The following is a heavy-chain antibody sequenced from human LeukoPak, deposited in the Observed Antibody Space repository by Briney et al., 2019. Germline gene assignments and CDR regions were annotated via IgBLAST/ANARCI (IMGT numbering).Heavy chain of an antibody. CDR3: AREFGEYGDFYYYYYMDV. CDR1: GGSISSGGYS. V-gene: IGHV4-61*08. CDR2: IYYSGST. J-gene: IGHJ6*03. Sequence: SETLSLTCAVSGGSISSGGYSWSWIRQPPGKGLEWIGYIYYSGSTNYNPSLKSRVTISVDTSKNQFSLKLSSVTAADTAVYYCAREFGEYGDFYYYYYMDVWGKGTTVTISS. D-gene: IGHD4-17*01.